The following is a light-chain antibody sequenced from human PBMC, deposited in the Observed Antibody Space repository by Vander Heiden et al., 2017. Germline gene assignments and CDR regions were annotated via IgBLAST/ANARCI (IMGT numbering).Light chain of an antibody. V-gene: IGLV3-19*01. CDR3: NSRDSSGTHNYV. J-gene: IGLJ1*01. CDR1: SLRSYY. CDR2: GKN. Sequence: SSELTQDPAVSVALGQTVRITCQGDSLRSYYASWYQQKPGQAPVLVIYGKNNRPSGIPDRFSGSSSGNTASLTITGAQAEDEADYYCNSRDSSGTHNYVFGTGTKVTVL.